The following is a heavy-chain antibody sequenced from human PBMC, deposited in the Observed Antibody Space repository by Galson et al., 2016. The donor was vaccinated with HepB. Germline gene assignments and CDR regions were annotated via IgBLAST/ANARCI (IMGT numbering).Heavy chain of an antibody. J-gene: IGHJ6*02. CDR1: GFTFDDYT. V-gene: IGHV3-43*01. CDR3: GKDWGSLWESSGKGMDV. CDR2: ISWDGRSP. Sequence: SLRLSCAASGFTFDDYTMHWVRQAPGKGLEWVALISWDGRSPDYADSVRGRFTISRDNRQNLLYLQMNDLTSEDTALYYCGKDWGSLWESSGKGMDVWAKGPRSSSH. D-gene: IGHD3-10*01.